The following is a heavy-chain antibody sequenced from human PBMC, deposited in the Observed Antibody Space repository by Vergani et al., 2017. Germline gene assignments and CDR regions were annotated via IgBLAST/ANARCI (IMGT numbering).Heavy chain of an antibody. Sequence: QVQLQQWGAGLLKPSETLSLTCAVYGGSFSGYYWSWIRQPPGKGLEWIGEINHSGSTNYNPSLKSRVTISVDTSKNQFSLKLSSVTAADTAVYYCARDGKRYCSSTSCSPGYYYYYRDVWGKGTTVTVSS. CDR1: GGSFSGYY. CDR3: ARDGKRYCSSTSCSPGYYYYYRDV. D-gene: IGHD2-2*01. V-gene: IGHV4-34*01. J-gene: IGHJ6*03. CDR2: INHSGST.